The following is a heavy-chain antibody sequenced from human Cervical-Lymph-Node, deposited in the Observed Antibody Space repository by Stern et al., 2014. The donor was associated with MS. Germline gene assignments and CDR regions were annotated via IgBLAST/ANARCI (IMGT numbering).Heavy chain of an antibody. CDR2: ISPSNGNT. CDR1: DYTFTSYG. CDR3: ARTAYLGYYFEY. D-gene: IGHD2/OR15-2a*01. V-gene: IGHV1-18*01. J-gene: IGHJ4*02. Sequence: QLVQSGTEVKKPGASVKVSCKAADYTFTSYGISWVRQAPGQGLEWMGWISPSNGNTKYPEKFQGRVTMTTDTSRSTAYMEVRSLRSDDTAVYYCARTAYLGYYFEYWGQGTLVTVSS.